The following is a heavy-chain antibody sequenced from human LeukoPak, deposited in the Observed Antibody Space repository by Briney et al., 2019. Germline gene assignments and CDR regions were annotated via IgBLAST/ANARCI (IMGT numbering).Heavy chain of an antibody. CDR3: ARGARYCSSTSCYGGLFDY. V-gene: IGHV3-30*01. CDR1: GFTFSSYA. Sequence: PGRSLRLSCAASGFTFSSYAMHWVRQAPGKGLEWVAVISYDGSNKYYADSVKGRFTISRDNSKNTLYLQMNNLRAEDTAVYYCARGARYCSSTSCYGGLFDYWGQGTLVTVSS. D-gene: IGHD2-2*01. J-gene: IGHJ4*02. CDR2: ISYDGSNK.